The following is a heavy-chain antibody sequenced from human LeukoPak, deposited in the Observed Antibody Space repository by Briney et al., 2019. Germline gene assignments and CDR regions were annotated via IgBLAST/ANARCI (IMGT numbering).Heavy chain of an antibody. CDR2: ISAYNGNT. D-gene: IGHD6-13*01. V-gene: IGHV1-18*04. CDR1: GYTFAGYY. Sequence: GASVKVSCKASGYTFAGYYMHWVRQAPGQGLEWMGWISAYNGNTNYAQKLQGRVTMTTDTSTSTAYMELRSLRSDDTAVYYCARAVMSAAEARYSKSYYYYYMDVWGKGTTVTVSS. CDR3: ARAVMSAAEARYSKSYYYYYMDV. J-gene: IGHJ6*03.